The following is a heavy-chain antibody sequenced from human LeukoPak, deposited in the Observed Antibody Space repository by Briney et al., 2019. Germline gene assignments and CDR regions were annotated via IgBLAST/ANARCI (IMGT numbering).Heavy chain of an antibody. CDR2: ISWNSGSI. Sequence: PGGSLRLSCAASGFTFSSYSMNWVRQAPGKGLEWVSGISWNSGSIGYADSVKGRFTISRDNAKNSLYLQMNSLRAEDTALYYCAKDASPYCSSTSCYFDYWGQGTLVTVSS. CDR3: AKDASPYCSSTSCYFDY. CDR1: GFTFSSYS. V-gene: IGHV3-9*01. D-gene: IGHD2-2*01. J-gene: IGHJ4*02.